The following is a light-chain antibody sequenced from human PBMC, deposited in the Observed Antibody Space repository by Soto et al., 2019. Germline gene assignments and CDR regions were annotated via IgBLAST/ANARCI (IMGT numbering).Light chain of an antibody. J-gene: IGKJ1*01. V-gene: IGKV3-15*01. CDR1: QSVSNN. Sequence: EIVMTQTPATLSVSPGERATLSCRASQSVSNNFAWYQKKPGQAPRLLIYGASTRATGIPARFSGSGSGTEFTLTISSLHSEDFAFYYCQQYNNWWTFGQGTRGDSK. CDR2: GAS. CDR3: QQYNNWWT.